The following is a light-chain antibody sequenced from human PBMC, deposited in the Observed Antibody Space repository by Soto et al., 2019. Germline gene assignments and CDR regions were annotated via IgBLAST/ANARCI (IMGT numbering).Light chain of an antibody. CDR1: SSDIGDYDY. Sequence: QSALTQPASVSGSPGQSITISCTGTSSDIGDYDYVSWYQHLPGKAPKLLIFDVTHRPSGVSDRFSGSKSGNTASLTISGVRPEDEADYYCCSYAGITAVFGTGTKLTVL. CDR2: DVT. V-gene: IGLV2-14*01. J-gene: IGLJ1*01. CDR3: CSYAGITAV.